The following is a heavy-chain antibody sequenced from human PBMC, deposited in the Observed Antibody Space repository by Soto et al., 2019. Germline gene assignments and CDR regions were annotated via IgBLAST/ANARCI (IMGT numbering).Heavy chain of an antibody. D-gene: IGHD3-22*01. CDR3: ARGNYYDSSGYGGDDAFDI. Sequence: PSETLSLTCTVSGGSISTYYWSWIRQPPGKGLEWVGYIYYSGSTNYSPSLKSRVSISIDTSKNQFSLKLSSVTAADTAVYYCARGNYYDSSGYGGDDAFDIWGQGTMVTVS. CDR1: GGSISTYY. J-gene: IGHJ3*02. CDR2: IYYSGST. V-gene: IGHV4-59*08.